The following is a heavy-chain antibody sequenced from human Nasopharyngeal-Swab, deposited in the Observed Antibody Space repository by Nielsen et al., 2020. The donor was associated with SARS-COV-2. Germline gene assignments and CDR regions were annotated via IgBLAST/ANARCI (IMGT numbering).Heavy chain of an antibody. V-gene: IGHV1-69*10. Sequence: WVRQAPGQGLDWMGGFIPILGIANYAQKFQGRVTITADTSTSTAYMELSSLRSEDTAVYYCARGGADDILTGPYYYYYYMDVWGKGTTVTVSS. D-gene: IGHD3-9*01. CDR2: FIPILGIA. J-gene: IGHJ6*03. CDR3: ARGGADDILTGPYYYYYYMDV.